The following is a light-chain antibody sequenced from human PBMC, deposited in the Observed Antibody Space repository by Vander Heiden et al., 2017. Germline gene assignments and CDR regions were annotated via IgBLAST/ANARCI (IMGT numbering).Light chain of an antibody. V-gene: IGKV1-5*03. J-gene: IGKJ1*01. Sequence: IQMIHSPSTLSASVGDTVTITCRAGQSVGFWLAWYQQKPGKAPNLLIYKASSLESGVPSRFSGKGSGTEFTLTISSLQPDDFATYYCQKYNSYPWTFGQGTKLEIK. CDR1: QSVGFW. CDR2: KAS. CDR3: QKYNSYPWT.